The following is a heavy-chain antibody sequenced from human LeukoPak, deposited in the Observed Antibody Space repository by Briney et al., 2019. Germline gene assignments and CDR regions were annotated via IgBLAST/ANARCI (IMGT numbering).Heavy chain of an antibody. Sequence: GESLKISCKGSGYRFTSYWIGWVRQMPGKGLEWMGIIYPGDSDTRYNPSFQGQVTISADKSISTAYLQWSSLKASDTAMYYCAIAGDSSTSFYRCFGYWGQGTLVTVSS. J-gene: IGHJ4*02. CDR1: GYRFTSYW. D-gene: IGHD2-2*02. CDR2: IYPGDSDT. CDR3: AIAGDSSTSFYRCFGY. V-gene: IGHV5-51*01.